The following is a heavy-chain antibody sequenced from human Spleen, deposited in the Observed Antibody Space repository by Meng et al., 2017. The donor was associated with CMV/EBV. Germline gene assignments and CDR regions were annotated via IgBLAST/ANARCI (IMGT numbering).Heavy chain of an antibody. Sequence: FSNDWMSWVRQATGKGLEWVDRIKNKSDGGTTDYAARVKGRFTISRDDSKNTLYLQMNSLKTEDTAVYYCTTDNVVVVPDDVSASVDYWGQGTLVTVSS. CDR3: TTDNVVVVPDDVSASVDY. J-gene: IGHJ4*02. CDR1: FSNDW. CDR2: IKNKSDGGTT. D-gene: IGHD2-2*01. V-gene: IGHV3-15*01.